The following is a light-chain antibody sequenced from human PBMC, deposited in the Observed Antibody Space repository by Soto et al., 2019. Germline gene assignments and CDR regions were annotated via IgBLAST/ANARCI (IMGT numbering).Light chain of an antibody. J-gene: IGKJ1*01. CDR3: HQYGSSAT. CDR2: GAS. V-gene: IGKV3-20*01. CDR1: QSVSNDY. Sequence: EIVLTQSPGTLSLSPGERATLSCRASQSVSNDYLAWYQQKPGQAPRVFIYGASTRATGIPDRFSGSGSGADFTLTISRLEPEDLAVYYCHQYGSSATCGQGTKVEIK.